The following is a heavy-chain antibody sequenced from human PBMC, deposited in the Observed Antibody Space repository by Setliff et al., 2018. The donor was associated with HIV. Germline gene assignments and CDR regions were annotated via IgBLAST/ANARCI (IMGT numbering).Heavy chain of an antibody. D-gene: IGHD3-3*01. CDR1: DGSISSSSYY. CDR3: ARQSGYTRGWDIFGLVAGSFDI. J-gene: IGHJ3*02. V-gene: IGHV4-39*01. Sequence: SETLSLTCNVSDGSISSSSYYWAWIRQPPGKGLEWIGTIYYVGNTYYRPSLKNRVTVSIDTSKNQFSLSLNSVTAADTAVYYCARQSGYTRGWDIFGLVAGSFDIWGQGTMVTVSS. CDR2: IYYVGNT.